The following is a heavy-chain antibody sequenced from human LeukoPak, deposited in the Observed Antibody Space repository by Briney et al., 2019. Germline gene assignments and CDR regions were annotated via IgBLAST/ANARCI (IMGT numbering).Heavy chain of an antibody. D-gene: IGHD2-2*01. V-gene: IGHV4-39*07. CDR1: GGSISSSSYY. Sequence: PSETLSLTCTVSGGSISSSSYYWGWIRQPPGKGLEWVGSIYCSGSTYYNPSLKSRVTISVDTSKNQFSLKLSSVTAADTAVYYCAGVPVYCSSTSCRNAIRRVRGWFDPWGQGTLVTVSS. CDR2: IYCSGST. J-gene: IGHJ5*02. CDR3: AGVPVYCSSTSCRNAIRRVRGWFDP.